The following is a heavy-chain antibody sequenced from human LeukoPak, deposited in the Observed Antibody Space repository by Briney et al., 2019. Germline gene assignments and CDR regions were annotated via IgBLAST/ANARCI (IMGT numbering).Heavy chain of an antibody. J-gene: IGHJ6*03. V-gene: IGHV1-69*05. CDR3: ARDYGSSWYLDYYYYMDV. Sequence: SVKVSCKASGYTFTSYGISWVRQAPGQGLEWMGRIIPIFGTANYAQKFQGRVTITTDESTSTAYMELSSLRSEDTAVYYCARDYGSSWYLDYYYYMDVWGKGTTVTVSS. D-gene: IGHD6-13*01. CDR1: GYTFTSYG. CDR2: IIPIFGTA.